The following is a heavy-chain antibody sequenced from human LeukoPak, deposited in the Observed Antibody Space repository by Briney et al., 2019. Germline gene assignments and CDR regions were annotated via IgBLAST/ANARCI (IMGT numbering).Heavy chain of an antibody. V-gene: IGHV1-2*02. Sequence: ASVKLSCKSSGYTFTFNYMHWVRHAPGQGLERMGLINPNSGGTTYAQNFQGRVTMTRDTSISTAYMELSRLRSDDTAVYYCARDRPSHLWFGELYYYYYYMDVWGKGTTVTVSS. CDR2: INPNSGGT. CDR3: ARDRPSHLWFGELYYYYYYMDV. CDR1: GYTFTFNY. J-gene: IGHJ6*03. D-gene: IGHD3-10*01.